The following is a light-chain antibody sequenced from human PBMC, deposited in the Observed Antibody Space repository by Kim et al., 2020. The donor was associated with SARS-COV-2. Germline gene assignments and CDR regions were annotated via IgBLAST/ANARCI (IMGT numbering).Light chain of an antibody. J-gene: IGLJ3*02. CDR1: SGDVGTYKY. V-gene: IGLV2-11*01. CDR3: CSYAGSPWV. CDR2: DVS. Sequence: QSALTQPRSVSGSPGQSVTISCTGTSGDVGTYKYVSWYQQHPGKAPKLMIYDVSERPSGVPDLFSGSKSGNTASLTISGLQAEDEADYYCCSYAGSPWVFGGGTQLTVL.